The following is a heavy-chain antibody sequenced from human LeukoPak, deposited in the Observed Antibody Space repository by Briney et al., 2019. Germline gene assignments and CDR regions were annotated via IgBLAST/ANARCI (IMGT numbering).Heavy chain of an antibody. V-gene: IGHV4-39*07. CDR3: AREWLRFQIFDY. CDR1: GGSISSSSYY. CDR2: IYYSGST. D-gene: IGHD5-12*01. J-gene: IGHJ4*02. Sequence: PSETLSLTCTVSGGSISSSSYYWGWIRQPPGKGLEWIGSIYYSGSTLYNPSLKSRVTISVDTSKNQFSLKLSSVTAADTAVYYCAREWLRFQIFDYWGQGTLVTVSS.